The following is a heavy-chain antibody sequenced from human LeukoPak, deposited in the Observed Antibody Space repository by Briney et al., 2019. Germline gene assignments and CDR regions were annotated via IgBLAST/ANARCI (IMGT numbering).Heavy chain of an antibody. J-gene: IGHJ4*02. V-gene: IGHV4-59*01. D-gene: IGHD5-18*01. Sequence: KPSETLSLTCTVSGGSISSYYWSWIRWPPGTRLDWIGYIYYSGSTNYNPSLKSRVTISVDTSKNQFSLKLSSVTAADTAVYYCARGRGYSYGYVDYWGQGTLVTVSS. CDR3: ARGRGYSYGYVDY. CDR2: IYYSGST. CDR1: GGSISSYY.